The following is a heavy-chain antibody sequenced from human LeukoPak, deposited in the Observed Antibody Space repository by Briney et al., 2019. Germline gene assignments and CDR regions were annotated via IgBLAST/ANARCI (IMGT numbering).Heavy chain of an antibody. CDR2: IYYSGST. V-gene: IGHV4-59*01. CDR3: ARTGSYEVAGPHYFDY. D-gene: IGHD6-19*01. CDR1: GGSISSYY. J-gene: IGHJ4*02. Sequence: SETLSLTCTVSGGSISSYYWSWIRQPPGKGLEWIGYIYYSGSTNYNPSLKSRVTISVDTSKNQFSLKLSSVTAADTAVYYCARTGSYEVAGPHYFDYWGQGTLVTVSS.